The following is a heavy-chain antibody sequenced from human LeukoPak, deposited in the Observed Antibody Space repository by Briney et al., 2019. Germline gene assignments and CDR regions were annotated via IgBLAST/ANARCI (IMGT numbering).Heavy chain of an antibody. CDR3: ARRGSYHYFDN. Sequence: ASVTVSCTASGYTFTSYYMHWVRQAPGQGLEWMGIINPSGGSTSYAQKLQGRVTMTRDTSTSTVYMELSSLRSEDTAVYYCARRGSYHYFDNWGQGTLVTVSS. V-gene: IGHV1-46*04. D-gene: IGHD1-26*01. J-gene: IGHJ4*02. CDR1: GYTFTSYY. CDR2: INPSGGST.